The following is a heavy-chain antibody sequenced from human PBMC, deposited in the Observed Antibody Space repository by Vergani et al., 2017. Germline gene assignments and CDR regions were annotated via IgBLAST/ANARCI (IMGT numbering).Heavy chain of an antibody. V-gene: IGHV3-30*18. J-gene: IGHJ4*02. CDR1: GFTFSSYG. CDR2: ISYDGSNK. CDR3: AKAPVYSSSWYA. Sequence: VQLVESGGGLVKPGGSLRLSCAASGFTFSSYGMHWVRQAPGKGLEWVAVISYDGSNKYYADSVKGRFTISRDNSKNTLYLQMNSLRAEDTAVYYCAKAPVYSSSWYAGGQGTLVTVSS. D-gene: IGHD6-13*01.